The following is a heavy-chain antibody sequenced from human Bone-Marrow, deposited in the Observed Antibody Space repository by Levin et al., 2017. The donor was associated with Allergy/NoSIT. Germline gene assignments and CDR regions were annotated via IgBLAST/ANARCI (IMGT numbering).Heavy chain of an antibody. CDR1: GGSIRSYY. Sequence: SETLSLTCTVSGGSIRSYYWSWIRQPAGKGLEWIGRIFPSGTTSYNPSLKSRVTMSVDTSKNHFSLNLNSVTAADTAVYYCARIGIYRYFDYWGQVTLVTVSS. CDR2: IFPSGTT. J-gene: IGHJ4*02. CDR3: ARIGIYRYFDY. V-gene: IGHV4-4*07. D-gene: IGHD1-14*01.